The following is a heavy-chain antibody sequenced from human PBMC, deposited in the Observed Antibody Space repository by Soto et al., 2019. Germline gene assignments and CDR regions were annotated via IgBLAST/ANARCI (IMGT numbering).Heavy chain of an antibody. J-gene: IGHJ5*01. CDR3: ARDRAYNCFDF. CDR1: GFTFSTSW. CDR2: IKEDGSVK. Sequence: EVQLVESGGGWVQPGGSLRLSCAASGFTFSTSWMTWVRQAPGKGLEWLANIKEDGSVKNYAASVRGRLTISRDNAKNSLYLPVDSMRAEDTALYYWARDRAYNCFDFWGQGTLVIVSS. V-gene: IGHV3-7*01.